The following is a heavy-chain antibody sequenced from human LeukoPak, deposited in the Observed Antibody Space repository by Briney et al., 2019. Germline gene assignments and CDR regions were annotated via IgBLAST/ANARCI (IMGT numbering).Heavy chain of an antibody. D-gene: IGHD3-22*01. J-gene: IGHJ4*02. Sequence: PSETLSLTCGVSGGAITNYYWNWIRQAPGKGLEWLGYIYYTGSTTYNPSVKSRITISLDTSKKQISLKLRSVTAADTAVYYCARSNHMSSGYSFDYWGQGTLVTVSS. CDR2: IYYTGST. CDR3: ARSNHMSSGYSFDY. CDR1: GGAITNYY. V-gene: IGHV4-59*01.